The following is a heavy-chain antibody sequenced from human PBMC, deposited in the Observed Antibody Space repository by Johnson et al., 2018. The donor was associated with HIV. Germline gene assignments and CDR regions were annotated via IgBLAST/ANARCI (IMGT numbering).Heavy chain of an antibody. CDR3: AKDLEHILTYAFDI. J-gene: IGHJ3*02. D-gene: IGHD2-21*01. CDR1: GFTFSDHA. Sequence: QVQLVESGGGVVHPGRSLRVSCAASGFTFSDHAIHWVRQAPGKGLEWVAVISYDASNKYYGDSVKGRFTISRDNSKKKVFLQMNSLRAEDTAVYYCAKDLEHILTYAFDIWGQGTMVTVSS. CDR2: ISYDASNK. V-gene: IGHV3-30-3*01.